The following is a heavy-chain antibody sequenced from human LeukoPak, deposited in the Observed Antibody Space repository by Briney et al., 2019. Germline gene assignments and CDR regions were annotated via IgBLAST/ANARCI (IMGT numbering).Heavy chain of an antibody. J-gene: IGHJ4*02. CDR1: GGSFSGYY. V-gene: IGHV4-34*01. CDR2: INHSGST. D-gene: IGHD2-2*01. CDR3: ARCGKRLKYQLPLGY. Sequence: SETLSLTCAVYGGSFSGYYWSWIRQPPGKGLEWIGEINHSGSTNYNPSLKSRVTISVDTSKNQFSLKLSSVTAAVTAVYYCARCGKRLKYQLPLGYWGQGTLVTVSS.